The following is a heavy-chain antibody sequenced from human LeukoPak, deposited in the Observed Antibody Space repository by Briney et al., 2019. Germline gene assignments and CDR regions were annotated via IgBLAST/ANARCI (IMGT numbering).Heavy chain of an antibody. J-gene: IGHJ2*01. V-gene: IGHV3-23*01. Sequence: PGGSLRLSSARSGFTFSSHGMSWGRQTPGQGLEWVSSISTSGDGTVYADSVKGRVTISRDNSKNTLYLQMNSLRAEDTAVYSCAKNFLVLGAYSWYFDLWGRGTLVTVSS. CDR3: AKNFLVLGAYSWYFDL. D-gene: IGHD3-3*01. CDR2: ISTSGDGT. CDR1: GFTFSSHG.